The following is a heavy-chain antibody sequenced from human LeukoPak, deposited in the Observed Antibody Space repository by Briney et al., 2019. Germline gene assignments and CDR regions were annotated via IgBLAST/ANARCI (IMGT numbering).Heavy chain of an antibody. Sequence: PGGSLRLSCAASGFTFRNYQMNWVRQAPGKGLEWVSYIGNIISTTHYADSVRGRFTVSRDDAKSSLYLQMSSLRVEDTAVYYCARTAYDLRGQPLVPGLDSWGQGTLVTVSS. J-gene: IGHJ4*02. CDR3: ARTAYDLRGQPLVPGLDS. CDR1: GFTFRNYQ. V-gene: IGHV3-48*03. CDR2: IGNIISTT. D-gene: IGHD6-13*01.